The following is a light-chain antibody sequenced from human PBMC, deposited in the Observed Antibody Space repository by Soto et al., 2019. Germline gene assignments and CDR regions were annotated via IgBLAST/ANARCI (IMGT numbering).Light chain of an antibody. CDR1: QNINTW. CDR3: QQYNTYPYT. Sequence: DIPMTQSPSTLSASLGDRVTITCRASQNINTWFAWYQQKPGKAPKLLIYDASSLESGVPSSFSGSGSGTEFTLTISSLQPDDFATYYCQQYNTYPYTFGQGTKLEIK. V-gene: IGKV1-5*01. CDR2: DAS. J-gene: IGKJ2*01.